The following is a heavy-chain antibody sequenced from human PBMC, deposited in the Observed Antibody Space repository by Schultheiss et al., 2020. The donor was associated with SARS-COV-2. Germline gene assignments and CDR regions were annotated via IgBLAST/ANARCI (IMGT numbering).Heavy chain of an antibody. CDR1: GGTFSSYA. Sequence: SVKVSCKASGGTFSSYAITWVRQAPGQGLEWMGGIIPIFGTTNYAQKFQGRVTITADKSTTTVYMELSSLRSEDTAVYYCARDPRASGWYDYFDYWGQGTQVTVSS. CDR3: ARDPRASGWYDYFDY. J-gene: IGHJ4*02. D-gene: IGHD6-19*01. CDR2: IIPIFGTT. V-gene: IGHV1-69*06.